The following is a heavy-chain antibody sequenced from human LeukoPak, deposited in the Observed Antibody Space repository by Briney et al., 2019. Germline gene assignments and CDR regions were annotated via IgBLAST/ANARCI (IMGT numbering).Heavy chain of an antibody. CDR3: ATGYTSGTRIDY. CDR1: GFTFSNAW. D-gene: IGHD6-19*01. CDR2: ISSSSSDI. V-gene: IGHV3-21*01. Sequence: GGSLRLSCAASGFTFSNAWMSWVRQAPGKGLEWVSAISSSSSDIYYTDSVKGRFTISRDNANNFLYLQVSSLRAEDTAVYYCATGYTSGTRIDYWGQGTLVSVSS. J-gene: IGHJ4*02.